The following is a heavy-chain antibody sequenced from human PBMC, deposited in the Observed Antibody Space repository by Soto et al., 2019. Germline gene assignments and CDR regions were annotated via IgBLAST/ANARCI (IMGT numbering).Heavy chain of an antibody. CDR3: ARARVPSNYGPRCLDY. Sequence: GGSLRLSCATSGFPFSSYWMSWVRQAPGKGLEWVAKIKQDGSEEYYVDSVKGRFTISKDIAKNSLYLQRNSLRAEDTAVYYCARARVPSNYGPRCLDYRGQATLVTVSS. CDR2: IKQDGSEE. D-gene: IGHD3-10*01. CDR1: GFPFSSYW. J-gene: IGHJ4*02. V-gene: IGHV3-7*05.